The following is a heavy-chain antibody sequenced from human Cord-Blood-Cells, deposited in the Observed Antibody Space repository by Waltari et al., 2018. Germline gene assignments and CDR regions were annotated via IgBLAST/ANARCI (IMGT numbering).Heavy chain of an antibody. V-gene: IGHV4-59*01. CDR2: IYNSGST. Sequence: QVQLQVSGPGLVKPSETLSLTCTVAGGSISSYYWCWIRTPPAKGLEWIGYIYNSGSTNYNPSLKSRVTISVDTSKNQFSLKLSSVTAADTAVYYCAGIVGVYYYGSGSYYNAFDIWGQGTMVTVSS. D-gene: IGHD3-10*01. CDR1: GGSISSYY. CDR3: AGIVGVYYYGSGSYYNAFDI. J-gene: IGHJ3*02.